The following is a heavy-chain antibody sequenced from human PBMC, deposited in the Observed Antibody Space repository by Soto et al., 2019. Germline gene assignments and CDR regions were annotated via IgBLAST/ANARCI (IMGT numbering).Heavy chain of an antibody. J-gene: IGHJ4*02. CDR1: GFSFSSYA. CDR3: AKGSIEYSASVDN. Sequence: DVQLLESGGGLVQPGGSLRLSCAASGFSFSSYAMVWVRQAPGKGLEWVAVISASGGSSYFADSVKGRLTLSRDNSKNVLSLEMNSLRAEDTAIYFCAKGSIEYSASVDNWGQGTLVVVSS. D-gene: IGHD5-12*01. V-gene: IGHV3-23*01. CDR2: ISASGGSS.